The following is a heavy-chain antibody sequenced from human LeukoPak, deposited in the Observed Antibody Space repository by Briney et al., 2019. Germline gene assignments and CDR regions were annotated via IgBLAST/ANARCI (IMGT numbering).Heavy chain of an antibody. V-gene: IGHV3-21*01. Sequence: PGGSLRLSCAASGFTFSSYSMNWVRQAPGKGLEWVSSISSSSSYIYYADSVKGRFTISRDNSKNTLYLQMNSLRAEDTAVYYCAKGILRYFDWSYFDYWGQGTLVTVSS. J-gene: IGHJ4*02. CDR3: AKGILRYFDWSYFDY. CDR1: GFTFSSYS. D-gene: IGHD3-9*01. CDR2: ISSSSSYI.